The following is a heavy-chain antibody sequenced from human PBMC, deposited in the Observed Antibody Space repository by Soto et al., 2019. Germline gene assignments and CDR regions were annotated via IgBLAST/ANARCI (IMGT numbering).Heavy chain of an antibody. CDR1: GGSISSSSYY. CDR3: ARSRIVATITVTTLDY. D-gene: IGHD5-12*01. V-gene: IGHV4-39*07. CDR2: IYYSGST. Sequence: TLSLTCTVSGGSISSSSYYWGWIRQPPGKGLEWIGSIYYSGSTNYNPSLKSRVTISVDTSKNQFSLKLSSVTAADTAVYYCARSRIVATITVTTLDYWGQGTLVTVSS. J-gene: IGHJ4*02.